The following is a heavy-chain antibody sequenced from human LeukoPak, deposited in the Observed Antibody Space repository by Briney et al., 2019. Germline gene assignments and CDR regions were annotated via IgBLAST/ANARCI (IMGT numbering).Heavy chain of an antibody. J-gene: IGHJ3*01. V-gene: IGHV3-23*01. Sequence: GGSLRLSCAVSGFTFRGAATTWVRQAPGKGLEWVSLISSSGNNAYYADSVKGRFTISRDNSKNTLSLQMNSLRVEDTAIYYCAKDIQLSTWGLGTRVTVSS. CDR2: ISSSGNNA. D-gene: IGHD5-24*01. CDR3: AKDIQLST. CDR1: GFTFRGAA.